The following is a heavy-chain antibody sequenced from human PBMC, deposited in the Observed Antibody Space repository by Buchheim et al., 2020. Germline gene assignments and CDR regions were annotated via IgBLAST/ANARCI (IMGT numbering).Heavy chain of an antibody. D-gene: IGHD1-14*01. Sequence: EVQLLESGGGLVQPGGSLRLSCAASGFTFSRYSMIWVRQAPGKGLEWVSYISSSSSTIYYADSVKGRFTISRDNATNSLYLQRNSLRDEDTALYYCAREPREGIPMDYWGQGTL. J-gene: IGHJ4*02. CDR2: ISSSSSTI. CDR1: GFTFSRYS. V-gene: IGHV3-48*02. CDR3: AREPREGIPMDY.